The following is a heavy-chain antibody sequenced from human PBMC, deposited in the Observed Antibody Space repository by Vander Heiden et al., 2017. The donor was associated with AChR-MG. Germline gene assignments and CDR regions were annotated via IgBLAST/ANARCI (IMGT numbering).Heavy chain of an antibody. CDR3: ARVPSPSRQLVDY. Sequence: QVQLQESGPGLVRPSETLSLTCTVSGGSISTFYWSWIRQPPGKGLEWIGYIHYSGTTNYNPSLKSRVTISLDTSKNEFSLKLSSVTAADTAVYYCARVPSPSRQLVDYWGQGTLVTVSS. V-gene: IGHV4-59*01. CDR1: GGSISTFY. D-gene: IGHD6-13*01. J-gene: IGHJ4*02. CDR2: IHYSGTT.